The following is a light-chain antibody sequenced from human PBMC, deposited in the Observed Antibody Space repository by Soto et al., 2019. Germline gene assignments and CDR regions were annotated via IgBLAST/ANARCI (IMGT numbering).Light chain of an antibody. CDR1: ISNIGAGYD. CDR3: QSYDSSLCGSV. CDR2: NNN. V-gene: IGLV1-40*01. Sequence: QPVLTQPPSVSGAPGQRVTISCTGSISNIGAGYDVHWYQQLPGTAPKLLIYNNNNRPSGVPDRFSGSKSGTSASLAITGLQAEDEADYYCQSYDSSLCGSVFGGGTKVTVL. J-gene: IGLJ3*02.